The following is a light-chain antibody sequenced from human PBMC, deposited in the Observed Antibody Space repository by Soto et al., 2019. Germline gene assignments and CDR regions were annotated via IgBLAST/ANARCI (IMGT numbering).Light chain of an antibody. CDR3: QQHGISHIT. CDR2: DAS. Sequence: EFVLTQSPGTLSLSPGERATLSCRASQTVRNNYLAWYQQKPGQAPRLLIYDASSRATGIPDRFSGSGSGTDFTLTITRLEPDDSAVYYCQQHGISHITFGQGTRLEIK. J-gene: IGKJ5*01. V-gene: IGKV3-20*01. CDR1: QTVRNNY.